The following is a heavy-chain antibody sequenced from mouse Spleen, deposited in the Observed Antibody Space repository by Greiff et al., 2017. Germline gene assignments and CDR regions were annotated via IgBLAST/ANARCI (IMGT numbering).Heavy chain of an antibody. Sequence: ESGPGLVKPSQSLSLTCSVTGYSITSGYYWNWIRQFPGNKLEWMGYISYDGSNNYNPSLKNRISITRDTSKNQFFLKLNSVTTEDTATYYCARDPYGSIFDYWGQGTTLTVSS. V-gene: IGHV3-6*02. CDR3: ARDPYGSIFDY. J-gene: IGHJ2*01. CDR1: GYSITSGYY. D-gene: IGHD1-1*01. CDR2: ISYDGSN.